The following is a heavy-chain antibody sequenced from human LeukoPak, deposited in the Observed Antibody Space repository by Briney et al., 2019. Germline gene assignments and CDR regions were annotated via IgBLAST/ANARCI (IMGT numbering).Heavy chain of an antibody. J-gene: IGHJ3*02. CDR3: ARGDRKIVGASKGAAFDI. CDR1: GYTFTSYG. V-gene: IGHV1-18*01. D-gene: IGHD1-26*01. CDR2: ISAYNGNT. Sequence: ASVKVSCKASGYTFTSYGISWVRQAPGQGLEWMGWISAYNGNTNYAQKLQGRVTMTTDTSTSTAYMELWSLRSDDTAVYYCARGDRKIVGASKGAAFDIWGQGTMVTVSS.